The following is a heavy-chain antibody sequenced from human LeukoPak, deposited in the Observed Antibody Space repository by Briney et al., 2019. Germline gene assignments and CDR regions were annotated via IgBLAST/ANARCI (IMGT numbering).Heavy chain of an antibody. CDR3: ARDPYAPPSSDLQRFDS. Sequence: AASVKVSCKASGYIFTNYAINWMRQAPGQGLEWMGWITTSTGNPTYAQGSTGRFVFSSDTSVSTAYLQISSLRAEDTAVYYCARDPYAPPSSDLQRFDSWGQGTLVTVSS. CDR2: ITTSTGNP. D-gene: IGHD6-19*01. CDR1: GYIFTNYA. V-gene: IGHV7-4-1*02. J-gene: IGHJ5*01.